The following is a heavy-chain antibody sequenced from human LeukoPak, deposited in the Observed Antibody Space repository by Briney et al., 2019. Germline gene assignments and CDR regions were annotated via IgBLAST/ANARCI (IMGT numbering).Heavy chain of an antibody. V-gene: IGHV3-30*03. D-gene: IGHD1-26*01. CDR2: ISYDGSNK. CDR1: GFTFSSYG. Sequence: PGRSLRLSCAASGFTFSSYGMHWVRQAPGKGLEWVAVISYDGSNKYYADSVKGRFTISRDNAKNSLYLQMNSLRAEDTAVYYCAREGALGGSYSWFDYWGQGTLVTVSS. J-gene: IGHJ4*02. CDR3: AREGALGGSYSWFDY.